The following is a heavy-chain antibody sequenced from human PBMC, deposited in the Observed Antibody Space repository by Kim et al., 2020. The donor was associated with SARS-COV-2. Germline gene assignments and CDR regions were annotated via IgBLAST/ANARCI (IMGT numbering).Heavy chain of an antibody. Sequence: DSVKGRFTISRDNSKNTLYLQMNSLRAEDTAVYYCASLAYYDFWSGYYSPWGQGTLVTVSS. J-gene: IGHJ5*02. CDR3: ASLAYYDFWSGYYSP. D-gene: IGHD3-3*01. V-gene: IGHV3-30*01.